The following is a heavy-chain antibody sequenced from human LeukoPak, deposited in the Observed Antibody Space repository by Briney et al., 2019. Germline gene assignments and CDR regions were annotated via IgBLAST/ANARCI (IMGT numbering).Heavy chain of an antibody. CDR3: ARGPGYSSSWYSSEKYNWFDP. CDR1: GGSISSYY. D-gene: IGHD6-13*01. J-gene: IGHJ5*02. V-gene: IGHV4-59*08. Sequence: SETLSLTCTVSGGSISSYYWSWIRQPPGRGLEWIGYIYYSGSTNYNPSLKSRVTISVDTSKNQFSLKLSSVTAADTAVYYCARGPGYSSSWYSSEKYNWFDPWGQGTLVTVSS. CDR2: IYYSGST.